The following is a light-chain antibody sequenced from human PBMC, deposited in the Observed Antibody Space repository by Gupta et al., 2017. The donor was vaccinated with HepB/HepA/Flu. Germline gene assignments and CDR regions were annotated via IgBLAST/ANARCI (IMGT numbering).Light chain of an antibody. Sequence: DVVVTQSPDSLAVSLGERATISCKSSLSVFLSSSNKDYLAWYQQKPGQPPKLLISWASTRDSGVPDRFSDSGSGTDFTLTISSLQAEDVAVYYCHQEHYVPFSFGHGTRVDIK. J-gene: IGKJ3*01. V-gene: IGKV4-1*01. CDR2: WAS. CDR3: HQEHYVPFS. CDR1: LSVFLSSSNKDY.